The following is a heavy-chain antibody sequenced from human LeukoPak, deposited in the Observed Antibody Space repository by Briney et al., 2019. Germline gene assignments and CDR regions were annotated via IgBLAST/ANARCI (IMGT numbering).Heavy chain of an antibody. CDR2: INHSGST. J-gene: IGHJ2*01. V-gene: IGHV4-34*01. CDR3: ARDQTTVTTLEYFDL. D-gene: IGHD4-17*01. CDR1: GGSFSGYY. Sequence: PSGTLSLTCAVYGGSFSGYYWSWIRQPPGKGLEWIGEINHSGSTNYNPSLKSRVTISVDTSKNQFSLKLSSVTAADTAVYYCARDQTTVTTLEYFDLWGRGTLVTVSS.